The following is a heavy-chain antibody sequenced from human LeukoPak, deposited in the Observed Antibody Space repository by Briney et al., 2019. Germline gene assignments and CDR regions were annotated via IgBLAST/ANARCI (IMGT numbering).Heavy chain of an antibody. CDR3: ARGVRRFLEWVSMDV. Sequence: PGGSLRLSCAASGFTFSSYSMNWVRQAPGKGLEWVSSISSSSSTIYYADSVKGRFTISRDNAKNSLYLQMNSLRAEDTAVYYCARGVRRFLEWVSMDVWGKGTTVTVSS. CDR1: GFTFSSYS. J-gene: IGHJ6*03. D-gene: IGHD3-3*01. V-gene: IGHV3-48*01. CDR2: ISSSSSTI.